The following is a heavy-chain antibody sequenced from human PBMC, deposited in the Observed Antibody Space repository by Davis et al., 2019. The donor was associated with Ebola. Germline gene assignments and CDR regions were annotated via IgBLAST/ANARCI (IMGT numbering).Heavy chain of an antibody. D-gene: IGHD2-2*01. Sequence: MPSETLSLTCTVSGGSISSGDYYWSWIRQPPGKGLEWIGYIYYSGNTYYKSSLKSRVTISVDTSKNQFSLKLSSVTAADTAVYYCARVSAAAIITRHWHFDLWGRGTLVTVSS. J-gene: IGHJ2*01. V-gene: IGHV4-30-4*01. CDR2: IYYSGNT. CDR1: GGSISSGDYY. CDR3: ARVSAAAIITRHWHFDL.